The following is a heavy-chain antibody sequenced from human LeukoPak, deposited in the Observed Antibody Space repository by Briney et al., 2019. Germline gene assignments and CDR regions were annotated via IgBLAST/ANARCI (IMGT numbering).Heavy chain of an antibody. Sequence: GESLRLSCVASGFTFDTFAMSWVRLAPGKGLEWVSGIGNTETYYADSVKGRFTISRDNSKSTICLHMNNLRAEDTALYYCARDGQAFNSNWDYFEYWGQGTPVTVSS. V-gene: IGHV3-23*01. CDR1: GFTFDTFA. J-gene: IGHJ4*02. D-gene: IGHD7-27*01. CDR2: IGNTET. CDR3: ARDGQAFNSNWDYFEY.